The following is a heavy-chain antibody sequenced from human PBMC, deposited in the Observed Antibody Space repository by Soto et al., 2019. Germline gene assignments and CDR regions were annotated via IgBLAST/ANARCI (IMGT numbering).Heavy chain of an antibody. CDR2: TRNKANSYTT. CDR3: ARGHGVIADRAFDI. Sequence: GGSLRLSSASSGFPCSRYSLKWVRQAPGKGLEWVGRTRNKANSYTTEYAASVKGRFTISRDDSKNSLYLQMNSLKTEDTAVYYCARGHGVIADRAFDIWGQGTMVTVSS. CDR1: GFPCSRYS. J-gene: IGHJ3*02. V-gene: IGHV3-72*01. D-gene: IGHD2-21*01.